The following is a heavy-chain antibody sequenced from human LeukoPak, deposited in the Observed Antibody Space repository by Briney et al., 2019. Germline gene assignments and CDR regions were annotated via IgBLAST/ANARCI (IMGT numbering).Heavy chain of an antibody. CDR2: IYDDDQT. D-gene: IGHD4-11*01. CDR1: GFTFGDYA. Sequence: GGSLRLSCTASGFTFGDYAMSWVRQAPGKGLEWVSIIYDDDQTHYADSVRGRFTISRDKSKNTLYFQMNSLRAEDTAVYYCARHYSDFLTYFDFWGQGTLVTVSS. J-gene: IGHJ4*02. V-gene: IGHV3-53*01. CDR3: ARHYSDFLTYFDF.